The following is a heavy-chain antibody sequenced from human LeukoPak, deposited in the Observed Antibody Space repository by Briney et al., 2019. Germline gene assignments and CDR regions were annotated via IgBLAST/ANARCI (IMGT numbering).Heavy chain of an antibody. CDR2: INHSGST. Sequence: SETLPLTCAVYGGSFRGYYWSWIRQPPGKGLEWFGEINHSGSTNYNPSLKSRVTISVDTSKNQFSLKLSSVTAADTAAYYCASAYDSSGHYGGDYWGQGTLVTVSS. V-gene: IGHV4-34*01. CDR1: GGSFRGYY. CDR3: ASAYDSSGHYGGDY. D-gene: IGHD3-22*01. J-gene: IGHJ4*02.